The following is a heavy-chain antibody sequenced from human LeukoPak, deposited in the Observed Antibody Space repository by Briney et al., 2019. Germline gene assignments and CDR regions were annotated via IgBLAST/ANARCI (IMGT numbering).Heavy chain of an antibody. V-gene: IGHV4-34*01. J-gene: IGHJ4*02. Sequence: SETLSLTCAVYGGSFSGYYWSWIRQPPGKGLEWIGEINHSGSTNYNPSLKSQVTISVDTSKNQLSLKLRSLTAADTAVYYCATGSFGVVPPHFDYWGQGSLVTVSS. CDR3: ATGSFGVVPPHFDY. CDR2: INHSGST. D-gene: IGHD3-3*01. CDR1: GGSFSGYY.